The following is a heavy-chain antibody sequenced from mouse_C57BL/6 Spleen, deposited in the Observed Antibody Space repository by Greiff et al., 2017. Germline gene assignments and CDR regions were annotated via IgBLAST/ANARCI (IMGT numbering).Heavy chain of an antibody. CDR3: ARCPYYGSSYYFDY. J-gene: IGHJ2*01. CDR2: IDPSDSYT. Sequence: VKLQQPGAELVRPGTSVKLSCKASGYTFTSYWMHWVKQRPGQGLEWIGVIDPSDSYTNYNQKFKGKATLTVDTSSSTAYMQLSSLTSEDSAVYYCARCPYYGSSYYFDYWGQGTTLTVSS. CDR1: GYTFTSYW. V-gene: IGHV1-59*01. D-gene: IGHD1-1*01.